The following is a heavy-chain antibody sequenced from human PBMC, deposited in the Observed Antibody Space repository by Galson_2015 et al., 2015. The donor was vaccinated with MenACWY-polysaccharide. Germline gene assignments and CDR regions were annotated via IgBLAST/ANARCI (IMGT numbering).Heavy chain of an antibody. Sequence: SLRLSCAASGFTFTKYPMHWVRQAPGKGLVWLAVISYDGKAAFYANSVKGRFTISRDNSNNTVYLQMNSLKVEDTAVYYCARGAQRFFDYWGQGRLVAVSA. CDR3: ARGAQRFFDY. J-gene: IGHJ4*02. CDR1: GFTFTKYP. CDR2: ISYDGKAA. V-gene: IGHV3-30*14.